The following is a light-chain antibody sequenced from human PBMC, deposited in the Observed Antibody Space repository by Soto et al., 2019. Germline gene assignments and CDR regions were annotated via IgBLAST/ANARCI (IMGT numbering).Light chain of an antibody. Sequence: ATQMTQSPSSLSASVGDRVTIACRASQGIRTELGWYQQKPGEAPKLLIYAASNLQSGVPSRFSGSGSGTDFTLTISSLQPEDFATYYCLQDYDYPRTFGQGTKVEMK. V-gene: IGKV1-6*01. J-gene: IGKJ1*01. CDR2: AAS. CDR1: QGIRTE. CDR3: LQDYDYPRT.